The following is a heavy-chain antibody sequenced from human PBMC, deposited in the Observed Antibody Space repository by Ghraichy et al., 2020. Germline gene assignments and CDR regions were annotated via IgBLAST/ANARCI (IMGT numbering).Heavy chain of an antibody. CDR3: ASNYCSGGSCHIDY. J-gene: IGHJ4*02. CDR2: IFYTGST. Sequence: SETLSLTCTVSGVSISSSSYYWGCIRQPPGKGLEWIGSIFYTGSTFYNPSLKSRVTISVDTSKSHFSLKLSSVTAADTAVYYCASNYCSGGSCHIDYWGQGTLVTVSS. D-gene: IGHD2-15*01. V-gene: IGHV4-39*02. CDR1: GVSISSSSYY.